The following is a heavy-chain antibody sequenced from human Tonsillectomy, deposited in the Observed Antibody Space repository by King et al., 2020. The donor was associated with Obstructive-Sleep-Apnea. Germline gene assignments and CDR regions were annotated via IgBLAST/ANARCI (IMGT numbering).Heavy chain of an antibody. V-gene: IGHV3-23*04. D-gene: IGHD2-21*02. J-gene: IGHJ4*02. CDR1: GFTFSSYA. CDR2: ISGSGGST. CDR3: AKGFEVTXPEXYYFDY. Sequence: VQLVESGGGLVQPGESLRLSCAASGFTFSSYAMSWVRQAPGKGLEWVSAISGSGGSTYYADSVKGRFTISRDNSKNTLYLQMNSLRAEDTAVYYCAKGFEVTXPEXYYFDYWGQGTLVTVSX.